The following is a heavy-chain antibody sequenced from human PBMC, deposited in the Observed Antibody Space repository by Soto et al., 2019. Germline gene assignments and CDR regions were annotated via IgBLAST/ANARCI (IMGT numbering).Heavy chain of an antibody. CDR3: AKDSSTDYYYYGMDV. Sequence: GGSLRLSXAASGFTFSSYAMSWVRQAPGKGLEWVSAISGSSGSTYYADSVKGRFTISRDNSKNTLYLQMNSLRAEDTAVYYCAKDSSTDYYYYGMDVWGQGTTVTVSS. CDR1: GFTFSSYA. J-gene: IGHJ6*02. V-gene: IGHV3-23*01. CDR2: ISGSSGST.